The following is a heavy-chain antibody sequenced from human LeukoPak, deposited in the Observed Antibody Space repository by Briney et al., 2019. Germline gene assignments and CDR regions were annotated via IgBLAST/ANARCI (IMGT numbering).Heavy chain of an antibody. CDR2: IRYDGSNK. CDR1: GFTFSSYG. Sequence: PGGSLRLSCAASGFTFSSYGMHWVRQAPGKGLEWVAFIRYDGSNKYYADSVKGRFTISRDNSKNTLYLQMNSLRAEDTAVYYCAKDLGPAARCYYYYYMDVWGKGTTVTVSS. J-gene: IGHJ6*03. CDR3: AKDLGPAARCYYYYYMDV. V-gene: IGHV3-30*02. D-gene: IGHD2-2*01.